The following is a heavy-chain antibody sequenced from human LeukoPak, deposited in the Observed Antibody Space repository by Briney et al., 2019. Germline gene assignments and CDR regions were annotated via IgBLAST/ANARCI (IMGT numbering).Heavy chain of an antibody. Sequence: PGGSLRLSCAASGFTVSSNYMSWVRQAPGKGLEWVSAISGSGGSTYYADSVKGRFTISRDDSKNTLYLQMNSLRAEDTAVYYCAKDPRAGGWGQGTLVTVSS. D-gene: IGHD3-10*01. V-gene: IGHV3-23*01. CDR1: GFTVSSNY. J-gene: IGHJ4*02. CDR2: ISGSGGST. CDR3: AKDPRAGG.